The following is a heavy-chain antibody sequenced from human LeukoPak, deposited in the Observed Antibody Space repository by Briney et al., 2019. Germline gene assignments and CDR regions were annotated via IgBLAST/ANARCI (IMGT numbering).Heavy chain of an antibody. CDR1: GGSISSSSYY. CDR3: ARRPGWYFDL. V-gene: IGHV4-39*01. CDR2: IYYSGST. J-gene: IGHJ2*01. Sequence: SETLSLTCTVSGGSISSSSYYWGWIRQPPGKELERIGSIYYSGSTYYNPSLKSRVTISVDTSKNQFSLKLSSVTAADTAVYYCARRPGWYFDLWGRGTLVTVSS.